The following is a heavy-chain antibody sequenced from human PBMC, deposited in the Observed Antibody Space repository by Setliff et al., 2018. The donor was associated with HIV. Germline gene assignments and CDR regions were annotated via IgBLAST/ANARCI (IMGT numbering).Heavy chain of an antibody. Sequence: PSETLSLTCAVYGGSFPAYYWSWVRQPPGKGLEWIGEINYSGDTTYNPSLKSRVNMFIDTSKKQFSLKVASVTAADTAVYYCVRQHGDYAFGSWGQGTLVTSPQ. V-gene: IGHV4-34*01. CDR1: GGSFPAYY. CDR3: VRQHGDYAFGS. CDR2: INYSGDT. J-gene: IGHJ5*01. D-gene: IGHD4-17*01.